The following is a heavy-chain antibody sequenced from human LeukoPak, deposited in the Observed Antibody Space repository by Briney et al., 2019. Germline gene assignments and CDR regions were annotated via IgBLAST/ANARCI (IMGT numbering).Heavy chain of an antibody. D-gene: IGHD3-22*01. CDR2: IYYSGST. V-gene: IGHV4-59*01. J-gene: IGHJ4*02. CDR3: ARNSGYYFFHFDY. CDR1: GGSISSYY. Sequence: TLSLTCTVSGGSISSYYWSWIRQPPGKGLEWIGYIYYSGSTNYNPSLKSRVTISVDTSKNQFSLKLSSVTAADTAMYYCARNSGYYFFHFDYWGQGTLVTVSS.